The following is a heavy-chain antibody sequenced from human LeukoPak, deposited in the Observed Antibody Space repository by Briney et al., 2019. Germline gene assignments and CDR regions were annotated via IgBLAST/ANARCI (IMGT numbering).Heavy chain of an antibody. J-gene: IGHJ2*01. CDR2: VNHSGST. CDR1: GGSLTDYY. V-gene: IGHV4-34*01. Sequence: SETLSLTCAVYGGSLTDYYWAWIRQPPGKGLEWIGEVNHSGSTNYSPSLKSRVTISLDTSDNQFFLKLNSVTAADTAVYYCAREDWYFDLWGRGTLVNVSS. CDR3: AREDWYFDL.